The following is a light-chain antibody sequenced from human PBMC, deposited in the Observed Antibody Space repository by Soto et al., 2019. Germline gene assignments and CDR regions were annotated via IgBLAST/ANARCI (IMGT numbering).Light chain of an antibody. J-gene: IGLJ2*01. CDR3: QTWGTGIVV. CDR1: SGHSSYA. Sequence: QLVLTQPPSASASLGASVKLTCTLSSGHSSYAIAWHQQQPEKAPRYLMKLHSDGSHSKGDGIPDRFSGSSSGAERYLTISSLQSEDEAEYYCQTWGTGIVVFGGGTKLTVL. V-gene: IGLV4-69*01. CDR2: LHSDGSH.